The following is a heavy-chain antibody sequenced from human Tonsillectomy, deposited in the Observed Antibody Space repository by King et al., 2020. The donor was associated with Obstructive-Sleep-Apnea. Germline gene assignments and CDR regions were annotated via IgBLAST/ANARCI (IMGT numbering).Heavy chain of an antibody. Sequence: HVQLVESGGGVVQPGGSLRLSCAASGFTFSNFAMHWVRQAPGKGLEWVGVISHDGNSKYYADSVKGRFTISSDSSKNTLFLQMNSLRAEDTAVYYCAKDHGYSGAQYYFDYWGQGTLVTVSS. CDR2: ISHDGNSK. J-gene: IGHJ4*02. D-gene: IGHD6-25*01. V-gene: IGHV3-30*18. CDR1: GFTFSNFA. CDR3: AKDHGYSGAQYYFDY.